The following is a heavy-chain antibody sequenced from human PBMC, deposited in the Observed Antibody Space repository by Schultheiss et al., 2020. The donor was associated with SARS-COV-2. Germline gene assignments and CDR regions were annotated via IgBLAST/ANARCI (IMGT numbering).Heavy chain of an antibody. J-gene: IGHJ5*02. CDR1: GYTFTGYY. V-gene: IGHV1-2*02. CDR2: INPNSGGT. D-gene: IGHD3-10*01. Sequence: ASVKVSCKASGYTFTGYYMHWVRQAPGQGLEWMGWINPNSGGTNYAQKFQGRVTMTRDTSISTAYMELSRLRSDDTAVYYCARDAPHGSGSRLYNWFDPWGQGTLVTVSS. CDR3: ARDAPHGSGSRLYNWFDP.